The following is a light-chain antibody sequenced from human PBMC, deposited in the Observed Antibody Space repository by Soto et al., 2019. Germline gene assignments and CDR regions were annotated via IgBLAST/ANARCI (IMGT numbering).Light chain of an antibody. V-gene: IGLV4-69*01. J-gene: IGLJ2*01. Sequence: QPVLTQSPSASASLGASVKLTCTLSSGHSSYAIAWHQQQPEKGPRYWMKLNSDGSHSKGDGIPDRFSGSSSGAERYLTISSLQSEDEADYYCQTWGTVVFGGGTKVTVL. CDR1: SGHSSYA. CDR3: QTWGTVV. CDR2: LNSDGSH.